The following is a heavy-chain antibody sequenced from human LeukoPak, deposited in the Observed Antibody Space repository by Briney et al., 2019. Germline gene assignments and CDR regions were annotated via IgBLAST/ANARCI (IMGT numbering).Heavy chain of an antibody. CDR2: IWYDGSID. CDR1: GFSFSSYA. Sequence: GTSLRLSCAASGFSFSSYAMHWVRQVPGKGLEWVALIWYDGSIDYYVESVKGRFTISRDNSKNTLYLEMNRLRVEDTAVYYCAKDKRGGIVGAFGNWGQGTLVTVSS. J-gene: IGHJ4*02. D-gene: IGHD1-26*01. CDR3: AKDKRGGIVGAFGN. V-gene: IGHV3-33*03.